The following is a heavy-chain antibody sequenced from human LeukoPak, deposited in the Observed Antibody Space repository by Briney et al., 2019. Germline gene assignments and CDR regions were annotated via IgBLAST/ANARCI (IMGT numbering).Heavy chain of an antibody. CDR1: GYTFTSYG. CDR3: ARRGYDFWSGYYALDY. Sequence: ASVKVSCKASGYTFTSYGISWVRQAPGQGLEWMGWISAYSGNTNYARKLQGRVTMTTDTSTSTAYMELRSLRSDDTAVYYCARRGYDFWSGYYALDYWGQGTLVTVSS. CDR2: ISAYSGNT. J-gene: IGHJ4*02. V-gene: IGHV1-18*01. D-gene: IGHD3-3*01.